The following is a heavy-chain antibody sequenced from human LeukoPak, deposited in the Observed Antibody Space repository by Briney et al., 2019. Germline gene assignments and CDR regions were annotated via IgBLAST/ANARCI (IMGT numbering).Heavy chain of an antibody. J-gene: IGHJ4*02. V-gene: IGHV3-9*01. CDR2: ISWNSGSI. Sequence: GGSLRLSCAASGFTFDDYAMHWVRQAPGKGLEWVSGISWNSGSIGYADSVKGRFTISRDNAKNSLYLQMNSLRAEDTALYYCAKDLFRYSSSWEPFGFDYWGQGTLVTVSS. D-gene: IGHD6-13*01. CDR3: AKDLFRYSSSWEPFGFDY. CDR1: GFTFDDYA.